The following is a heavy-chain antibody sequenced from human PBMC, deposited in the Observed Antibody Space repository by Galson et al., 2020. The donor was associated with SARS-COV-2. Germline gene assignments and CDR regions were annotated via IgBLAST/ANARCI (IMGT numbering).Heavy chain of an antibody. CDR2: IDWDDDK. Sequence: SGPTLVKPTQTLTLTCTFSGFSLSTSGMCVSWIRQPPGKALEWLARIDWDDDKYYSTSLKTRLTISKDTSKNQVVLTMTNMDPVDTATYYCARTGHYCGDVGEGYFDYWGQGTLVTVSS. D-gene: IGHD3-10*01. J-gene: IGHJ4*02. CDR3: ARTGHYCGDVGEGYFDY. V-gene: IGHV2-70*11. CDR1: GFSLSTSGMC.